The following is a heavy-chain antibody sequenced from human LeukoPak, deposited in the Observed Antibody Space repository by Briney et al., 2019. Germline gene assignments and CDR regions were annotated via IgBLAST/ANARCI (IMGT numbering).Heavy chain of an antibody. V-gene: IGHV3-23*01. D-gene: IGHD3-22*01. CDR1: GFTFSSYA. Sequence: GGSLRLSCAASGFTFSSYAMTWVRQAPGKGLEWVSAISSSGGSTYYPDSVKGRFTISRDNSKNTLFLQMNSLRAEDTAVYYCAKATTRDSSNTFDHRGQGILVTVSS. J-gene: IGHJ4*02. CDR2: ISSSGGST. CDR3: AKATTRDSSNTFDH.